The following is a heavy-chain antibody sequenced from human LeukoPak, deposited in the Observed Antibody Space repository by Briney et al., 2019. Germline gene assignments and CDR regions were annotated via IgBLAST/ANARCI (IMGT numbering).Heavy chain of an antibody. CDR1: GFIFTTYW. D-gene: IGHD6-19*01. V-gene: IGHV3-7*03. CDR2: INEDGSEK. Sequence: GGSLRLSCAASGFIFTTYWMSWVRQVPGKGLEWVANINEDGSEKHYVDSVKGRFTISRDNTKNSLYLQMNSLRAEDTAVYYCASTEGYSSGWYFDYWGQGTLVTVSS. J-gene: IGHJ4*02. CDR3: ASTEGYSSGWYFDY.